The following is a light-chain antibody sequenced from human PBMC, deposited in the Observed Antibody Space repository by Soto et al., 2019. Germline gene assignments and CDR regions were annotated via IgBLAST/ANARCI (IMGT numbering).Light chain of an antibody. J-gene: IGLJ2*01. CDR2: EVS. V-gene: IGLV2-23*02. Sequence: QSALTQPASASGSLGQSITISCIGTSSDVGSYNLVSWYQQHPGKAPKVLIYEVSERPSGVSNRFSGSKSGNTASLTISGLPDEDEAEYYCCSYAGSRSHVLFGGGTKLTVL. CDR1: SSDVGSYNL. CDR3: CSYAGSRSHVL.